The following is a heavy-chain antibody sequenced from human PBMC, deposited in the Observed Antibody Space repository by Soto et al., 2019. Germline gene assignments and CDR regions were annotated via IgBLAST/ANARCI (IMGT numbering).Heavy chain of an antibody. CDR1: GFTFDDYA. J-gene: IGHJ4*02. Sequence: GGSLRLSCAASGFTFDDYAMHWVRQAPGKGLEWVSGISWNSGSIGYADSVKGRFTISRDNAKNSLYLQMNSLRAEDTALYYCAKGRDYDSSGYYPPAFDYWGQGTLVTVSS. V-gene: IGHV3-9*01. D-gene: IGHD3-22*01. CDR2: ISWNSGSI. CDR3: AKGRDYDSSGYYPPAFDY.